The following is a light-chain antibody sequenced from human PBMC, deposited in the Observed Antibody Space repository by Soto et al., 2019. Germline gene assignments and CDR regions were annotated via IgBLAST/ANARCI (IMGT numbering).Light chain of an antibody. CDR3: LLNYGGAYV. CDR2: SVS. V-gene: IGLV7-43*01. CDR1: TGAVTSGYF. J-gene: IGLJ1*01. Sequence: QAVVTQEPSLTVSPGGTVTLTCASSTGAVTSGYFPNWFQQKPGQAPKPLIYSVSNKYSWTPARFSGSLLGGKAALTLSGVQPEDEAEYYCLLNYGGAYVFGAGTKVTVL.